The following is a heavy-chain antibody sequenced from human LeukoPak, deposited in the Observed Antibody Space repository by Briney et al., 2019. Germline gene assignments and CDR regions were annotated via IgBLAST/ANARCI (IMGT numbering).Heavy chain of an antibody. J-gene: IGHJ6*03. V-gene: IGHV3-21*01. Sequence: GGSLRLSCAASGFTFSSYSMNWVRQAPGKGLEWVSSISSSSSYIYYADSVRGRFTISRDNAKNSLYLPMNSLRADDTGVYYCTRDGGAAAGTYYYYYMDVWGKGTTVTVSS. D-gene: IGHD6-13*01. CDR3: TRDGGAAAGTYYYYYMDV. CDR1: GFTFSSYS. CDR2: ISSSSSYI.